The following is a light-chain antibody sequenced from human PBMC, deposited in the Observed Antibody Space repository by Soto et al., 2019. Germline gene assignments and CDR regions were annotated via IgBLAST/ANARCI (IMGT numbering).Light chain of an antibody. CDR3: CSYTGSRPRLYV. CDR1: SSDIGSYNL. V-gene: IGLV2-23*01. J-gene: IGLJ1*01. Sequence: QSVLTQPASVSGSPGQSITISCTGTSSDIGSYNLVSWYQQHPGKVPKLMIYEDIKRPSGISNRFSGSKSGNTASLTISGLQADDEADYYCCSYTGSRPRLYVFGTGTKLTVL. CDR2: EDI.